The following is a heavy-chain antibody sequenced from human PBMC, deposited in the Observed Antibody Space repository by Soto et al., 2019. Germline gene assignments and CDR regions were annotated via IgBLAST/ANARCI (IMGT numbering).Heavy chain of an antibody. D-gene: IGHD4-17*01. Sequence: EVPLLESWGGVVKPGGALILSCAASGFTFSRYAMGWVSQAPGQGLKWVSAISGIGGSTYCAVSVKGRFTISRDNSKNTMYLQMNILRAEDPAVYYCAKGGTTVVTVKVLGQRTRFTVSS. V-gene: IGHV3-23*01. CDR3: AKGGTTVVTVKV. CDR1: GFTFSRYA. J-gene: IGHJ3*01. CDR2: ISGIGGST.